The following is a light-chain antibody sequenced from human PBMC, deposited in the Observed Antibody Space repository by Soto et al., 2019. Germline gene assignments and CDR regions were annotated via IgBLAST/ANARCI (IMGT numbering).Light chain of an antibody. CDR3: AAWDDSLSGRV. V-gene: IGLV1-47*01. CDR1: SSNIGRTD. CDR2: RNN. Sequence: QSVLTQPPSASGTPGQRVAISCSGSSSNIGRTDVYWYQQLPGTASKLLIYRNNQRPSGVPDRFSGSKSGTSASLAISGLRSEDEADYYCAAWDDSLSGRVFGGGTKLTVL. J-gene: IGLJ3*02.